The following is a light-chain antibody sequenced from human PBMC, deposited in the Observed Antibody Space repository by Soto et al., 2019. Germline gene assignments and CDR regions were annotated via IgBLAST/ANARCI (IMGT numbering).Light chain of an antibody. CDR3: AAWDASLNGRAV. J-gene: IGLJ3*02. V-gene: IGLV1-44*01. CDR2: SNS. CDR1: DSNIGSNT. Sequence: QSVLTQPPSASGTPGQRVTISCSGSDSNIGSNTVNWYQQVPGTAPKLLIYSNSQRPSGVPGRFSGSKSGTSASLAISGLQADDQGEYYCAAWDASLNGRAVFGGGTKLTVL.